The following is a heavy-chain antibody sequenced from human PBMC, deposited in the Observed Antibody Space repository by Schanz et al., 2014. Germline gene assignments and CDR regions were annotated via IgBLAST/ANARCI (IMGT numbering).Heavy chain of an antibody. Sequence: EVQLLESGGGLVQPGGSLKLSCAASGFGFSSYSMNWVRQAPGKGLEWVSALSEGGGGTHYADSVRGRFTISSDSSKNTLYLQMNSLQPEDPAVYYCTADLWFGAVWGVWWGQGTLVTVSS. CDR3: TADLWFGAVWGVW. D-gene: IGHD3-10*01. V-gene: IGHV3-23*01. J-gene: IGHJ4*02. CDR1: GFGFSSYS. CDR2: LSEGGGGT.